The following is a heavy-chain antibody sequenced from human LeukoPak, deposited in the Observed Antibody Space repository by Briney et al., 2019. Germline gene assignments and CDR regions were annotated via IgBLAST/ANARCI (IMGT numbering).Heavy chain of an antibody. CDR2: IYGGGTT. Sequence: GGSLRLSCAASGFTFSSNAMSWVRQAPGKGLEWVSVIYGGGTTYYADSVKDRFTISRDSSENTLYLQMNSLRADDTAVYYCARRWDFDYWGQGTLVTVSS. V-gene: IGHV3-66*01. D-gene: IGHD5-24*01. J-gene: IGHJ4*02. CDR1: GFTFSSNA. CDR3: ARRWDFDY.